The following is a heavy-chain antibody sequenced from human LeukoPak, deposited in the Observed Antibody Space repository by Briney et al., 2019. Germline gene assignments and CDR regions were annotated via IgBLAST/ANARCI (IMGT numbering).Heavy chain of an antibody. Sequence: PGGSLRLSCTASGFTFSMFSMNWVRQAPGKGLEWVSSISISGSYTYYAGSVKGRFTISRDNAKNSLSLQMNTLRAEDTAVYYCVLTVVNAFDIWGQGTLVTVSS. V-gene: IGHV3-21*01. J-gene: IGHJ3*02. CDR1: GFTFSMFS. CDR3: VLTVVNAFDI. D-gene: IGHD2-21*02. CDR2: ISISGSYT.